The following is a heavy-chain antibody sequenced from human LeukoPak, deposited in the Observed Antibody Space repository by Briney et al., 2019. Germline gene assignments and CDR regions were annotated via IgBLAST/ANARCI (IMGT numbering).Heavy chain of an antibody. Sequence: SETLSLTCTVSGGSISSGDFYWSWIRQPPGKGLEWIGYIFYSGSTYYNPSLKSRVTISVGTSKNQFSLKLSSVTAADTAVYYCARRNRGLVDYWGQGTLVTVSS. D-gene: IGHD7-27*01. CDR1: GGSISSGDFY. J-gene: IGHJ4*02. V-gene: IGHV4-30-4*08. CDR3: ARRNRGLVDY. CDR2: IFYSGST.